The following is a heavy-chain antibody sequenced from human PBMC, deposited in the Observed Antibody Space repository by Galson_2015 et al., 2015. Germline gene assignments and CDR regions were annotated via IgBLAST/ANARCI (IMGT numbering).Heavy chain of an antibody. V-gene: IGHV3-30*01. D-gene: IGHD5-12*01. Sequence: SLRLSCAASGFTFSSYATHWVRQAPGKGLEWVAVISYDGRNKSYADSVKGRFTISRDNSKSTLYLQMNSLRAEDTAVYYCARKAGGDDWSYYYYCMDVWGKGTTVTVSS. CDR2: ISYDGRNK. CDR1: GFTFSSYA. J-gene: IGHJ6*03. CDR3: ARKAGGDDWSYYYYCMDV.